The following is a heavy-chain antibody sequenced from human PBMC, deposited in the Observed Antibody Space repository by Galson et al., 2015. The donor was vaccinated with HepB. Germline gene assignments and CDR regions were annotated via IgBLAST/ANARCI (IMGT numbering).Heavy chain of an antibody. CDR1: GGTFSSYT. CDR3: ARDRDTNYDILTGYNAFDI. J-gene: IGHJ3*02. Sequence: SVKVSCKASGGTFSSYTISWVRQAPGQGLEWMGRIIPILGIANYAQKFQGRVTITADKSTSTAYMELSSLRSEDTAVYYCARDRDTNYDILTGYNAFDIWGQGTMVTVSS. V-gene: IGHV1-69*04. CDR2: IIPILGIA. D-gene: IGHD3-9*01.